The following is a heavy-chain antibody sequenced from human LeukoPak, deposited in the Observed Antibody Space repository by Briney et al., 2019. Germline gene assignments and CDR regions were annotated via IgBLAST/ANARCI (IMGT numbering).Heavy chain of an antibody. V-gene: IGHV4-59*01. D-gene: IGHD2-15*01. CDR2: IYYSGST. J-gene: IGHJ4*02. Sequence: SETLSLTCTVYGGSISSYHWSWIRQPPGKGLEWIGYIYYSGSTNYNPSLKSRVTISVDTSKNQFSLKLSSVTAADTAVYYCARRACSGGSCPFDYWGQGTLVTVSS. CDR1: GGSISSYH. CDR3: ARRACSGGSCPFDY.